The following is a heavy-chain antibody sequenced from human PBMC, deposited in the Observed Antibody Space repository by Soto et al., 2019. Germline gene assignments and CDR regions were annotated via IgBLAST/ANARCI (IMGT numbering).Heavy chain of an antibody. D-gene: IGHD3-22*01. V-gene: IGHV3-53*01. CDR3: ARKTQDSSGYFELWGH. J-gene: IGHJ1*01. Sequence: EVQLVESGGGLIQPGGSLRLSCAASGFTVSSNYMSWVRQAPGKGLEWVSVIYSGGSTYYADSVKGRFTISRDNSKNTLDLQMNSLRAEDTAVYYCARKTQDSSGYFELWGHRGQGTLVTVSS. CDR1: GFTVSSNY. CDR2: IYSGGST.